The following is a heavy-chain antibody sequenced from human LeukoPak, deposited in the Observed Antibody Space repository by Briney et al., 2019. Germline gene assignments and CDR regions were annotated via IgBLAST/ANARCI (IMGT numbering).Heavy chain of an antibody. CDR3: ARVGYCSTTSCPGDY. J-gene: IGHJ4*02. Sequence: PGGSLRLSCAACGFTFSNYWMSWVRQAPGKGLEWGANIKQDGSEKYYVDSVKGRFTISRDNAKNSLYLQMNSLRAEDTAVYYCARVGYCSTTSCPGDYWGQGTLVTVSS. CDR1: GFTFSNYW. V-gene: IGHV3-7*01. D-gene: IGHD2-2*01. CDR2: IKQDGSEK.